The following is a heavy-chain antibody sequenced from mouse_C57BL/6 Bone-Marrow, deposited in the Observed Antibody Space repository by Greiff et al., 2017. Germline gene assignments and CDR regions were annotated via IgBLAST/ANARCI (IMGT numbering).Heavy chain of an antibody. CDR3: ARSSSSYAIDY. V-gene: IGHV1-80*01. J-gene: IGHJ4*01. CDR1: GYAFSSYW. CDR2: IYPGDGDT. Sequence: QVQLQQSGAELVKPGASVKISCKASGYAFSSYWMNWVKQRPGKGLEWIGQIYPGDGDTNYNGKFKGKATLTADKTSSTAYMQLSSLTSEDSAVYFCARSSSSYAIDYWGQGTSVTVSS. D-gene: IGHD1-1*01.